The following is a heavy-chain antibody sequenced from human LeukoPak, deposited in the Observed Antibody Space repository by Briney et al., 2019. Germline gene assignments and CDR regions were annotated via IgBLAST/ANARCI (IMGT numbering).Heavy chain of an antibody. CDR2: IYYSGNT. V-gene: IGHV4-31*03. CDR3: ARQKHGLTGDIDY. D-gene: IGHD7-27*01. J-gene: IGHJ4*02. CDR1: GDSIRSGGYY. Sequence: PSETLSLTCTVSGDSIRSGGYYWSWIRQHPGKGLEWIGYIYYSGNTYYNPSLKSRVTISVDTSKNQFSLKLSSVTAADTAVYYCARQKHGLTGDIDYWGQGTLVTVSS.